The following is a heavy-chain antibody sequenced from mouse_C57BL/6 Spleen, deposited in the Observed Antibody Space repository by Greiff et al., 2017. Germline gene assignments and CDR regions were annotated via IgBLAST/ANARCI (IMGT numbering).Heavy chain of an antibody. J-gene: IGHJ4*01. CDR2: IYPGSGST. CDR3: GRGGGLRRDYAMDY. CDR1: GYTFTSYW. Sequence: QVQLQQPGAELVKPGASVKMSCKASGYTFTSYWITWVKQRPGQGLEWIGDIYPGSGSTNYNEKFKSKATMTVDTSSSTAYMQLSSLTSEDSAVYYCGRGGGLRRDYAMDYWGQGTSVTVSS. V-gene: IGHV1-55*01. D-gene: IGHD2-4*01.